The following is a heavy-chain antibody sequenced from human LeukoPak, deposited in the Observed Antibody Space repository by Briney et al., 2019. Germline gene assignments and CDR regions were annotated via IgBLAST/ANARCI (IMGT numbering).Heavy chain of an antibody. D-gene: IGHD1-26*01. J-gene: IGHJ6*04. V-gene: IGHV1-46*01. Sequence: ASVKVSCKASGYTFINHWMHWVRQAPGQGLEWVGLINPTGTTTLYAQKFQGRITLTRDMSASTVYMELSSLRSEDTAVYYCARGVHMGGMDVWGKGTTATISS. CDR2: INPTGTTT. CDR3: ARGVHMGGMDV. CDR1: GYTFINHW.